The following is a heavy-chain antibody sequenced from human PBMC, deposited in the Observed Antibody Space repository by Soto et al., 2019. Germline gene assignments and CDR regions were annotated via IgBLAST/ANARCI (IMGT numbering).Heavy chain of an antibody. CDR2: INSDGSEK. V-gene: IGHV3-7*05. D-gene: IGHD5-12*01. CDR1: GFTFSIYW. Sequence: PGGSLRLSCAASGFTFSIYWMHWIRQVPGKGLEWVSRINSDGSEKYYVDSVKGRFTISRDNAKNTLYLQMNSLRADDTAVYYCASLEWESSGYADYWGQGTQVTVSS. CDR3: ASLEWESSGYADY. J-gene: IGHJ4*02.